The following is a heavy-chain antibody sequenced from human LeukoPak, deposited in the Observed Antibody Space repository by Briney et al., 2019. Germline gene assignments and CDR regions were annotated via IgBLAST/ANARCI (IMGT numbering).Heavy chain of an antibody. J-gene: IGHJ3*02. CDR3: ARLDVTAISDAFDI. D-gene: IGHD2-21*02. V-gene: IGHV4-4*07. CDR1: GGSISSYY. CDR2: IYTSGGT. Sequence: SETLSLTCTVSGGSISSYYWSWIRQPAGKGLEWIGRIYTSGGTNYNPSLKSRVTMSVDTSKNQFSLKLSSVTAADTAVYYCARLDVTAISDAFDIWGQGTMVTVSS.